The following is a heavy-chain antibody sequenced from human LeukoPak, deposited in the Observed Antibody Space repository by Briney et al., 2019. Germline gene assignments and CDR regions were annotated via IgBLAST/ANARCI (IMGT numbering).Heavy chain of an antibody. V-gene: IGHV4-59*01. Sequence: SETLSLTCTVSGGSISSYYWSWIRQPPGKGLEWIGYIYYSGSTNYDPSLKSRVTISVDTSKNQFSLKLSSVTAADTAVYYCARVGPATYYYDSSGYFPDAFDIWGQGTMVTVSS. CDR2: IYYSGST. CDR3: ARVGPATYYYDSSGYFPDAFDI. D-gene: IGHD3-22*01. CDR1: GGSISSYY. J-gene: IGHJ3*02.